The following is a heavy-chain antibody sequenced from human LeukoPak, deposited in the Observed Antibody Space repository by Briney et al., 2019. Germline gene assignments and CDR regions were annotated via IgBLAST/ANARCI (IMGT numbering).Heavy chain of an antibody. CDR3: AKGDMVRGVIDY. Sequence: GGSLRLSCAASGFTFSSYGMHWVRQAPGKGLEWVAVISYDGSNKYYGDSVKGRFTISRDNSKNTLYLQMNSLRAEDTAVYYCAKGDMVRGVIDYWGQGTLVTVSS. J-gene: IGHJ4*02. CDR1: GFTFSSYG. V-gene: IGHV3-30*18. D-gene: IGHD3-10*01. CDR2: ISYDGSNK.